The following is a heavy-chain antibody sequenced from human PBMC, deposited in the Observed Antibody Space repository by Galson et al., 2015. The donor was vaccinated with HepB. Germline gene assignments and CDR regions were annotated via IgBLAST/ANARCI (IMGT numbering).Heavy chain of an antibody. J-gene: IGHJ6*03. CDR3: AKLSRYYYYYMDV. CDR2: IIPVFGAA. Sequence: SVKVSCKASGGTFSSYAISWVRQAPGQGLEWMGGIIPVFGAANYPQKFQGRVTITADESTSTAYMKLSSLRSDDTAVYYCAKLSRYYYYYMDVWGKGTPVTVSS. D-gene: IGHD3-10*01. CDR1: GGTFSSYA. V-gene: IGHV1-69*13.